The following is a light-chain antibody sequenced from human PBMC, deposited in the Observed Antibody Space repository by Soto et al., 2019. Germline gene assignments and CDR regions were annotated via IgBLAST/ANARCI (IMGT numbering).Light chain of an antibody. CDR3: QHYGSSLWT. V-gene: IGKV3-20*01. CDR2: VAS. CDR1: QTVSSSY. Sequence: EIVLTQSPGTLSLSPGERATLSCRASQTVSSSYLAWYQQKPGQAPRLLIYVASTRATGIPDRFSGSGSGTDFTLTIGRLEPEDFAGYYCQHYGSSLWTFGQGTKVEIK. J-gene: IGKJ1*01.